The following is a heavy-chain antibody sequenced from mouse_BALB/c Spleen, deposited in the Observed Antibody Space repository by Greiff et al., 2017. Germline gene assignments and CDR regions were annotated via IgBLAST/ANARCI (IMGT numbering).Heavy chain of an antibody. CDR1: GYSFTDYI. J-gene: IGHJ4*01. D-gene: IGHD2-1*01. V-gene: IGHV1-39*01. Sequence: VQLQQTGPELVKPGASVKISCKASGYSFTDYIMLWVKQSHGKSLEWIGNINPYYGSTSYNLKFKGKATLTVDKSSSTAYMQLNSLTSEDSAVYYCARSLYGNYGAMDYWGQGTSVTVSS. CDR2: INPYYGST. CDR3: ARSLYGNYGAMDY.